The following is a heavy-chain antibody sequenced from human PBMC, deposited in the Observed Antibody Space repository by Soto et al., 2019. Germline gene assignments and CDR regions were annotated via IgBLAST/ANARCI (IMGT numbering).Heavy chain of an antibody. CDR3: ARSEAAAGDFDY. CDR1: GDSVSDSYW. Sequence: SETLSLTCTVSGDSVSDSYWWNWVRQPPGKGLEWIGEISHSETTDYSPSLKSRVTISLDKSKNQFSLKMSSVTAADTAVYYCARSEAAAGDFDYWGQGALVTVS. D-gene: IGHD6-13*01. J-gene: IGHJ4*02. CDR2: ISHSETT. V-gene: IGHV4-4*02.